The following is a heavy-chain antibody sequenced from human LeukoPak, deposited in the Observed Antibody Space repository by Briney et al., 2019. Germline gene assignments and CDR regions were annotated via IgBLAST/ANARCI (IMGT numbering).Heavy chain of an antibody. V-gene: IGHV4-39*07. CDR3: ARGGVDTAMAHFDY. CDR2: IYYSGST. Sequence: SETLSLTCTVSGGSISSSSYYWGWIRQPPGKGVEWIGSIYYSGSTYYNPSLKSRVTISVDTSKNQFSLKLSSVTAADTAVYYCARGGVDTAMAHFDYWGQGTLVTVSS. CDR1: GGSISSSSYY. D-gene: IGHD5-18*01. J-gene: IGHJ4*02.